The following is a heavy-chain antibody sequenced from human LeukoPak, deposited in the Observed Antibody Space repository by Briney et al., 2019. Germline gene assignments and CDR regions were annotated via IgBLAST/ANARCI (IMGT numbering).Heavy chain of an antibody. CDR2: ISSDGSKK. Sequence: GGSLRLSGAASGFTVSSYAMHWVRQAPGKGLEWVAFISSDGSKKYYADSVKGRFTISRDGSKNTLYLQMNSLRPEDTAVYYCARRGATGGSYYFEQWGQGTLVTVSS. J-gene: IGHJ4*02. CDR3: ARRGATGGSYYFEQ. CDR1: GFTVSSYA. D-gene: IGHD2-15*01. V-gene: IGHV3-30*04.